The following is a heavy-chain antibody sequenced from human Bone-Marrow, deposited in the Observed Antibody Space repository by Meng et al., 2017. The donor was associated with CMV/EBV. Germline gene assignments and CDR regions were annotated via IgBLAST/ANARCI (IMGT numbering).Heavy chain of an antibody. CDR3: ARGGFGDCSSTSCFFYYYYYGMDV. V-gene: IGHV1-2*02. CDR1: GYTFTDYY. D-gene: IGHD2-2*01. CDR2: INPNSGGT. Sequence: ASVKVSCKASGYTFTDYYIHWVRQAPGQGLEWMGWINPNSGGTNYPQKFQGRVTMTRDTSISTAYMELSRLRSEDTAVYYCARGGFGDCSSTSCFFYYYYYGMDVWGQGTTVTVSS. J-gene: IGHJ6*02.